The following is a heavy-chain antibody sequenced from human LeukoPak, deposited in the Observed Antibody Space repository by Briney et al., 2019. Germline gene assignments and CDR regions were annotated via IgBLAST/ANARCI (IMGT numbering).Heavy chain of an antibody. J-gene: IGHJ5*02. CDR2: INKNGGST. CDR3: ARVKLTGIQDWFDP. Sequence: GGSLRLSCAASGFSFDDYGMSWVRHVPGKGLEWVSHINKNGGSTGYADSVKGRFTISRDNAKNSLYLQMNSLTAEHTALYFCARVKLTGIQDWFDPWGQGTLVTVSS. V-gene: IGHV3-20*04. D-gene: IGHD1-14*01. CDR1: GFSFDDYG.